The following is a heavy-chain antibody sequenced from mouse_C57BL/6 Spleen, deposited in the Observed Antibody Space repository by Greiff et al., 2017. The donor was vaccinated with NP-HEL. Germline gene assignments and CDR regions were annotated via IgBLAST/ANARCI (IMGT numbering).Heavy chain of an antibody. V-gene: IGHV1-81*01. CDR2: IYPRSGNT. D-gene: IGHD1-1*01. Sequence: QVQLQQSGAELARPGASVKLSCKASGYTFTSYGISWVKQRTGQGLEWIGEIYPRSGNTYYNEKFKGKATLTADKSSSTAYMELRSLTSEDSAVYFCARGEITTVVAHYFDYWGQGTTLTVSS. CDR3: ARGEITTVVAHYFDY. J-gene: IGHJ2*01. CDR1: GYTFTSYG.